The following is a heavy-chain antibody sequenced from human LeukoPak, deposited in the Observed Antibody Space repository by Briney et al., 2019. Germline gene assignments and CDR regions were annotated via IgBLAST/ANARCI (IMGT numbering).Heavy chain of an antibody. CDR1: GGSISSSSYY. D-gene: IGHD3-22*01. CDR3: ASVLSYYDSSGYYTDY. CDR2: TYYSGST. J-gene: IGHJ4*02. V-gene: IGHV4-39*01. Sequence: PSETLSLTCTVSGGSISSSSYYWGWIRQPPGKGLEWIGSTYYSGSTYYNPSLKSRVTISVDTSKNQFSLKLSSVTAADTAVYYCASVLSYYDSSGYYTDYWGQGTLVTVSS.